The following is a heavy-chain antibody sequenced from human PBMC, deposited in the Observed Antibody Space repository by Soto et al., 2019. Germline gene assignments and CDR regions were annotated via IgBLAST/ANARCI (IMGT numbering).Heavy chain of an antibody. CDR1: GFAFSSYA. V-gene: IGHV3-23*01. CDR3: ANQKGAAASAPLDN. J-gene: IGHJ4*02. Sequence: EVQLLESGGGLVQPGASLRLSCAASGFAFSSYAMSWVRQSPGRGLEWVSAISSSGGTLYYADSVKGRFTVSRDNSKNTLYLQMNSLTAEDTAEYYCANQKGAAASAPLDNWGQGTLVTVSS. D-gene: IGHD2-2*01. CDR2: ISSSGGTL.